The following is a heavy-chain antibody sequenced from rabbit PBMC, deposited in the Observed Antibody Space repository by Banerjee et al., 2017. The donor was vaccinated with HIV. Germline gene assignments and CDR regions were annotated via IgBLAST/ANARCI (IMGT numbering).Heavy chain of an antibody. Sequence: QSLEESGGDLVKPGASLILTCTASGFSFSISYYMGWVRRAPGKGLEWIACIDTSSGNTYYASWAKGRFTISKTSSTTVTLQMTSLTAADTATYFCAREGASSAGYYLWGPGTLVTVS. CDR3: AREGASSAGYYL. V-gene: IGHV1S40*01. D-gene: IGHD1-1*01. CDR2: IDTSSGNT. J-gene: IGHJ4*01. CDR1: GFSFSISYY.